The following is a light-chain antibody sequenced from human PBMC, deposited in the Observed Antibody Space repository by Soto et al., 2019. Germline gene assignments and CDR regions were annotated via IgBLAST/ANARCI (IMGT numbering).Light chain of an antibody. Sequence: EIVLTQSPGTLSLSPGERATLSCRTSQSVSSNYLAWYQQKPGQAPRLIIYGASSRATGIPDRFSGSGSGTDFPLTISRLEPEDFAVYYCQQYGGSPRTFGQGTKVEGK. CDR2: GAS. V-gene: IGKV3-20*01. CDR3: QQYGGSPRT. CDR1: QSVSSNY. J-gene: IGKJ1*01.